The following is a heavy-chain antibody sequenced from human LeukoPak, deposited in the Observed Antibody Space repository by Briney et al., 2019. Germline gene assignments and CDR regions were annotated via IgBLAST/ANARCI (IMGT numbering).Heavy chain of an antibody. CDR1: GGSISSGSYY. CDR3: ASGPYYGSGSYYVYYYYMDV. Sequence: SETLSLTCTVSGGSISSGSYYWSWIRQPAGKGLEWIGRIYTSGSTNYNPSLKSRVTISVDMSKNQFSLKLSSVTAADTAVYYCASGPYYGSGSYYVYYYYMDVWGKGTTVTISS. D-gene: IGHD3-10*01. CDR2: IYTSGST. V-gene: IGHV4-61*02. J-gene: IGHJ6*03.